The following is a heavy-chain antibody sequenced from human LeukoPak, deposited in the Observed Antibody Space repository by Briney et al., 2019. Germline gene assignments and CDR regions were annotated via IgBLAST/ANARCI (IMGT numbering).Heavy chain of an antibody. CDR2: INSDGNNI. CDR1: GFTFSDYF. CDR3: AKVRDFWSGYDAFDI. D-gene: IGHD3-3*01. J-gene: IGHJ3*02. Sequence: PGGSLGLSCVTSGFTFSDYFMNWIRQAPGKGPEWLSFINSDGNNIYYRDSVKGRFTFSRDNPKNTLYLQMNSLRAEDTAVYYCAKVRDFWSGYDAFDIWGQGTMVTVSS. V-gene: IGHV3-11*04.